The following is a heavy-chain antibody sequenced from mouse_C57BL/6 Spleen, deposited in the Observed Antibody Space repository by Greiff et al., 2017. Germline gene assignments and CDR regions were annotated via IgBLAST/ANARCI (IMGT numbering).Heavy chain of an antibody. Sequence: QVQLKQPGAELVKPGASVKLSCTASGYTFTSYWMHWVKQRPGQGLEWIGMIHPNSGSTNYTEKFKSKATLTVDKSSSTDYMQLSSLTSEDSAVYDCARGVFITTVVSTDDWGQGTTLTVSS. CDR3: ARGVFITTVVSTDD. D-gene: IGHD1-1*01. J-gene: IGHJ2*01. V-gene: IGHV1-64*01. CDR1: GYTFTSYW. CDR2: IHPNSGST.